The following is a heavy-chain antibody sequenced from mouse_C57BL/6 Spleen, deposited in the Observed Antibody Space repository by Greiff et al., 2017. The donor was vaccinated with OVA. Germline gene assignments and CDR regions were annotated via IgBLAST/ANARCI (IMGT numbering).Heavy chain of an antibody. CDR2: ISSGSSTI. D-gene: IGHD1-1*01. CDR3: ARGNYYGSSYYAMDY. CDR1: GFTFSDYG. J-gene: IGHJ4*01. V-gene: IGHV5-17*01. Sequence: EVKLMESGGGLVKPGGSPKLSCAASGFTFSDYGMHWVRQAPEKGLEWVAYISSGSSTIYYADTVKGRFTISRDNAKNTLFLQMTSLRSEDTAMYYCARGNYYGSSYYAMDYWGQGTSVTVSS.